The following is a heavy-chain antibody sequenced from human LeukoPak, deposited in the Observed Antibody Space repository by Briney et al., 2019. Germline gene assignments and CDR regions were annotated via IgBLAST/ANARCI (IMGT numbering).Heavy chain of an antibody. CDR3: AKVRAHSSGWYGEFDP. CDR1: GFTFDDYA. D-gene: IGHD6-19*01. J-gene: IGHJ5*02. V-gene: IGHV3-9*01. Sequence: GGSLRLSCAASGFTFDDYAMHWVRQAPGKGLEWVSGISWNSGSIGYADSVKGRFTISRDNAKNSLYLQMNSLRAEDTALYYCAKVRAHSSGWYGEFDPWGQGTLVTVSS. CDR2: ISWNSGSI.